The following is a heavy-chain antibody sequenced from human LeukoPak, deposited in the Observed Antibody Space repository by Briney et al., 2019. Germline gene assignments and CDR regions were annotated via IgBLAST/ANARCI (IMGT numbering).Heavy chain of an antibody. V-gene: IGHV3-74*01. J-gene: IGHJ4*02. D-gene: IGHD1-26*01. CDR3: ARFRWELRLFDY. CDR2: INSDGSST. Sequence: PGGSLRLSCAASGFTFSTYAMAWVRQAPGKGLVWVSRINSDGSSTSYADSVKGRFTISRDNAKNTLYLQMNSLRAEDTAVYYCARFRWELRLFDYWGQGTLVTVSS. CDR1: GFTFSTYA.